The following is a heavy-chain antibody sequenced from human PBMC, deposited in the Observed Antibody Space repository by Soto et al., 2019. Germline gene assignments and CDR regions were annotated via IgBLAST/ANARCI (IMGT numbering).Heavy chain of an antibody. CDR3: ARTFIQYYYYYMDV. D-gene: IGHD3-16*01. V-gene: IGHV4-39*01. Sequence: SETLSLTCTVSGGSISSSSYYWGWIRQPPGKGLEWIGSIYYSGSTYYNPSLKSRVTISVDTSKNQFSLKLSSVTAADTAVYYCARTFIQYYYYYMDVWGKGTTVTVSS. CDR2: IYYSGST. CDR1: GGSISSSSYY. J-gene: IGHJ6*03.